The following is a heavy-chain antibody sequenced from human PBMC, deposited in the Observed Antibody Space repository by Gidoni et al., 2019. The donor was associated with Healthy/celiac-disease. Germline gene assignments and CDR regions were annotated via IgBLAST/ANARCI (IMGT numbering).Heavy chain of an antibody. CDR3: VGAGYFDGNFDY. CDR1: GGSISSSSYY. J-gene: IGHJ4*02. V-gene: IGHV4-39*01. D-gene: IGHD3-9*01. Sequence: QLQLQESGPGLVKPSETLSLTCTVSGGSISSSSYYWGWIRQPPGKGREWIGSIDYSGSTYDNPSRKSRVTISVDKSKNQLSLKLSSVTAADTAVYYCVGAGYFDGNFDYWGQGTLVTVSS. CDR2: IDYSGST.